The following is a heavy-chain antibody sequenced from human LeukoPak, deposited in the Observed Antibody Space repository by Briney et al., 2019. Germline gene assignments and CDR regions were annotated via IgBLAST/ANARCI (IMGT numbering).Heavy chain of an antibody. Sequence: SVKVSCKASGGTFSSYAISWVRQAPGQGLEWMGGIIPIFGTANYAQKFQGRVTITAGESTSTAYMELSSLRSEDTAVYYYARGGATYYYDSSGYYFDYWGQGTLVTVSS. CDR1: GGTFSSYA. CDR2: IIPIFGTA. D-gene: IGHD3-22*01. V-gene: IGHV1-69*13. J-gene: IGHJ4*02. CDR3: ARGGATYYYDSSGYYFDY.